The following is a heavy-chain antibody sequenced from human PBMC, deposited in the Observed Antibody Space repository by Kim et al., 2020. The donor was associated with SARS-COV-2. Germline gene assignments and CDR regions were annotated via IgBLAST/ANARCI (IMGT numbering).Heavy chain of an antibody. Sequence: SETLSLTCTVSGVSISSYYWSWIRQPPGKGLEWIGYIYYSGSTNYNPSLKSRVTISVDTSKNQFSLKLSSVTAADTAVYYCARGKGYYDSSGSLDYWGQGTLVTVSS. J-gene: IGHJ4*02. CDR1: GVSISSYY. D-gene: IGHD3-22*01. CDR2: IYYSGST. V-gene: IGHV4-59*01. CDR3: ARGKGYYDSSGSLDY.